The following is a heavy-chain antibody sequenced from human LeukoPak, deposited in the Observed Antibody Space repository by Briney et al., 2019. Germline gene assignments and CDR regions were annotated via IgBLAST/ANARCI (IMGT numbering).Heavy chain of an antibody. J-gene: IGHJ4*02. CDR3: ARMARVDPFDY. V-gene: IGHV3-53*01. Sequence: PGGSLRLSCAASGFTVSSNYMSWVRQAPGKGLEWVSVIYSGGSTYYAESVKGRFTISRDNSKNTLYLQMNSLRAEDTAVYYCARMARVDPFDYWGQGTLVTVSS. D-gene: IGHD5-24*01. CDR1: GFTVSSNY. CDR2: IYSGGST.